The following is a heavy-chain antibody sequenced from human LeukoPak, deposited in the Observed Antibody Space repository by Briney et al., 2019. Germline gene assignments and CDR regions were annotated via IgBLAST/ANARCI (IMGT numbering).Heavy chain of an antibody. CDR2: IKSKTDGGTT. J-gene: IGHJ4*02. V-gene: IGHV3-15*01. CDR1: GFTFSNAW. CDR3: TKHTRETTVDY. D-gene: IGHD1-1*01. Sequence: GGSLRLSCAASGFTFSNAWMSWVRQAPGKGLEWVGRIKSKTDGGTTDYAAPVKGRFTVSRDDSKNTLYLQMNSLKTEDTAVYYCTKHTRETTVDYWGQGTLVTVSS.